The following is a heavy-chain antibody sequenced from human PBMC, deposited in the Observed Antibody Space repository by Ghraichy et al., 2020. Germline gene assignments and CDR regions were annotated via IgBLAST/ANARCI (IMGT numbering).Heavy chain of an antibody. Sequence: ASVKVSCKASGYTFTSYGISWVRQAPGQGLEWMGWISAYNGNTNYAQKLQGRVTMTTDTSTSTAYMELRSLRSDDTAVYYCARVYYDSSGYEYYYYYYYMDVWGKGTTFTVSS. CDR2: ISAYNGNT. V-gene: IGHV1-18*04. D-gene: IGHD3-22*01. CDR1: GYTFTSYG. J-gene: IGHJ6*03. CDR3: ARVYYDSSGYEYYYYYYYMDV.